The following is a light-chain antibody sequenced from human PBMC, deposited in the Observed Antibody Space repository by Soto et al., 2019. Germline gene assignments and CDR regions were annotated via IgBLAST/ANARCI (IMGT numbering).Light chain of an antibody. Sequence: EIVLTQSPGTLSLSPGERATLSCRASQSINNRYLAWYQQKPGQAPRLLIYAASSRATGIPDRFSGSGSGTAFTLTISSLAPEDFAVYYCQQFGSSPGFTFGPGTQVDIK. CDR3: QQFGSSPGFT. V-gene: IGKV3-20*01. CDR2: AAS. CDR1: QSINNRY. J-gene: IGKJ3*01.